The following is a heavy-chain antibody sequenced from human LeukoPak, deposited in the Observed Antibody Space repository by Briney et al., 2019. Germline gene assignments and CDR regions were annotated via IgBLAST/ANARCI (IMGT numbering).Heavy chain of an antibody. CDR1: GGSISSHY. Sequence: SETLSLTCTVSGGSISSHYWSWIRQPPGKGLEWIGSIYYSGSTNYNPSLKSRVTMSVDTSKTQFSLRLSSVTAADTAVYYCARSQNSDYYYVCDYWGQGSLVTVSS. CDR2: IYYSGST. J-gene: IGHJ4*02. CDR3: ARSQNSDYYYVCDY. V-gene: IGHV4-59*11. D-gene: IGHD3-22*01.